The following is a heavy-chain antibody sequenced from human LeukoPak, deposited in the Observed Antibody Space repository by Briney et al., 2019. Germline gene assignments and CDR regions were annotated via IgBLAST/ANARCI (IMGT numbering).Heavy chain of an antibody. Sequence: GGSLRLSCVVSGFTFSPYSMNWVRQAPGKGLEWVSSISSSSSYIYYADSVKGRFTISRDNAKNSLYLQMNSLRAEDTAVYYCARGELRREFDYWGQGTLVTVSS. CDR2: ISSSSSYI. D-gene: IGHD1-26*01. CDR1: GFTFSPYS. V-gene: IGHV3-21*01. J-gene: IGHJ4*02. CDR3: ARGELRREFDY.